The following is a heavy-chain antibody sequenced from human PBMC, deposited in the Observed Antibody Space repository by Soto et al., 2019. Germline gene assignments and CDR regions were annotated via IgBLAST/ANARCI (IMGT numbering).Heavy chain of an antibody. J-gene: IGHJ4*02. Sequence: QVQLVQSGGEVKKPGASVKVSCKASGYSFTSFGVNWVRQAPGQGLEWMGWVNAYNGNTNYAQKFQGRVTLTADTSTSTAYMEVGSLRSDDTAVYYWATGAAGVAPHVIWGQGTLVTVSS. D-gene: IGHD6-25*01. V-gene: IGHV1-18*01. CDR2: VNAYNGNT. CDR3: ATGAAGVAPHVI. CDR1: GYSFTSFG.